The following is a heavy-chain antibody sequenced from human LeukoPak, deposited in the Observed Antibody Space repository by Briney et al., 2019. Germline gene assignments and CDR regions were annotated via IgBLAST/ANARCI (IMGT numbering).Heavy chain of an antibody. D-gene: IGHD6-6*01. CDR1: GYTFTSYY. Sequence: GASVKVSCKASGYTFTSYYMHWVRQAPGQGLEWMGIINPSGGSTSYAQKFQGRVTMTRDMSTSTVYMELSSLRSEDMAVYYCAREVVVPAAHTSIAARPTHYLYYYYYMDVWGKGTTVTVSS. V-gene: IGHV1-46*01. CDR3: AREVVVPAAHTSIAARPTHYLYYYYYMDV. CDR2: INPSGGST. J-gene: IGHJ6*03.